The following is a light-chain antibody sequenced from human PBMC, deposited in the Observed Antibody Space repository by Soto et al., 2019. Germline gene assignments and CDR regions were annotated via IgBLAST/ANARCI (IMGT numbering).Light chain of an antibody. Sequence: QSALTQPRSVSGSPGQSVTISCTGTSSDVGGYNYVSWYQQHPGKAPKLMIYDVSKRPSGVPDRFSGSKSGNTASLTISGLQAEDEADYYCCSDPGTYTEVFGTGTKAAVL. CDR3: CSDPGTYTEV. V-gene: IGLV2-11*01. CDR1: SSDVGGYNY. J-gene: IGLJ1*01. CDR2: DVS.